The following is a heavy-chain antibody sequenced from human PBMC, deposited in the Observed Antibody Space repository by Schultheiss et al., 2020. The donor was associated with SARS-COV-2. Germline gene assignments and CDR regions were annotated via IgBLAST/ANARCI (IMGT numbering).Heavy chain of an antibody. V-gene: IGHV1-3*01. Sequence: ASVKVSCKASGYTFTSYAMHWVRQAPGQRLEWMGWINAGNGNTKYSQKFQGRVTITRDTSASTAYMELSSLRSEDTAVYYCARGMLAAAGVFDYWGQGTLVTVSS. CDR1: GYTFTSYA. CDR2: INAGNGNT. J-gene: IGHJ4*02. CDR3: ARGMLAAAGVFDY. D-gene: IGHD6-13*01.